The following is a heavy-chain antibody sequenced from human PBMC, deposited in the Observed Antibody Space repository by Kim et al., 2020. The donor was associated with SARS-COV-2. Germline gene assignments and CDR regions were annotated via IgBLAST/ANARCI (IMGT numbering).Heavy chain of an antibody. V-gene: IGHV1-18*04. CDR3: ARDAPQSATNFIDNGIVGAIDYYYYGMDV. D-gene: IGHD1-26*01. CDR2: ISAYNGNT. J-gene: IGHJ6*02. Sequence: ASVKVSCKASGYTFTSYGISWVRQAPGQGLEWMGWISAYNGNTNYAQKLQGRVTMTTDKYTSTAYMELRSLRSDDTAVYYRARDAPQSATNFIDNGIVGAIDYYYYGMDVWGQGTTVTVSS. CDR1: GYTFTSYG.